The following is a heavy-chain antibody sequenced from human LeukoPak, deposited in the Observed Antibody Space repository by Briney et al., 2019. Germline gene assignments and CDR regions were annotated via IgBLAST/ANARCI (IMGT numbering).Heavy chain of an antibody. CDR1: GYTFTSYD. CDR2: MNPNSGNT. CDR3: ARTQKYAATLFY. J-gene: IGHJ4*02. Sequence: ASVKVSCKASGYTFTSYDINWVRQATGQGLEWMGWMNPNSGNTGYAQKFQGRVTMTRNTSISTAYMELSSLRPEDTAVYYCARTQKYAATLFYWGQGTLVTVSS. V-gene: IGHV1-8*01.